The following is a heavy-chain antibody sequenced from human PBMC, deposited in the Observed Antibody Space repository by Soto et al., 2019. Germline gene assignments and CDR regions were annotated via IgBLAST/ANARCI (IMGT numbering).Heavy chain of an antibody. CDR3: ARARAVAGTDY. Sequence: SATLALTCPFAGAYLDSFYLLLIRQPPGKAPEWIAYISDSGSANYNPSLRSRVTISVDTSKNQFSLKLSSVTAADTAVYYCARARAVAGTDYWGQGNRVTVSS. V-gene: IGHV4-59*12. CDR2: ISDSGSA. CDR1: GAYLDSFY. D-gene: IGHD6-19*01. J-gene: IGHJ4*02.